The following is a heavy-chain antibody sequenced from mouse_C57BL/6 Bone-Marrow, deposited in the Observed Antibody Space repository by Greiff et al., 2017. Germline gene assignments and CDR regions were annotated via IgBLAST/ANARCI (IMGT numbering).Heavy chain of an antibody. J-gene: IGHJ1*03. CDR1: GYTFTSYW. D-gene: IGHD2-13*01. CDR3: ARFCDSGYFDV. CDR2: IHPNSGST. V-gene: IGHV1-64*01. Sequence: VQLQQPGAELVKPGASVKLSCKASGYTFTSYWMHWVKQRPGQGLEWIGMIHPNSGSTNYNEKFKSKATLTVDKSSSTAYMQLSSLTSEDSAVYYCARFCDSGYFDVWGTGTTVTVSS.